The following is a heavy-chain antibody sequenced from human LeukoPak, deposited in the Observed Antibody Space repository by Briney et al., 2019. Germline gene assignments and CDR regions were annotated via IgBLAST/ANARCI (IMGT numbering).Heavy chain of an antibody. J-gene: IGHJ4*02. CDR2: IRYDGSNK. CDR1: GFTFSSYG. CDR3: ARVEDYDILTGFDH. D-gene: IGHD3-9*01. Sequence: GGSLRLSCAASGFTFSSYGFHWVRQAPGKGLEWVAFIRYDGSNKYYADSVKGRFTISRDNSKNTLYLQMNSLRAEDTAVYYCARVEDYDILTGFDHWGQGTLVTVSS. V-gene: IGHV3-30*02.